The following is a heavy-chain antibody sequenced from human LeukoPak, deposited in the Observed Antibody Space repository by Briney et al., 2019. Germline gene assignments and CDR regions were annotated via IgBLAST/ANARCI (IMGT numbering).Heavy chain of an antibody. CDR2: XXPSGXST. D-gene: IGHD6-6*01. CDR3: AREGPYSDSSRSRFDY. CDR1: GYTFTNXX. V-gene: IGHV1-46*01. J-gene: IGHJ4*02. Sequence: ASVKVSCKXSGYTFTNXXXXXXXXAPXXGXEXXXXXXPSGXSTSYAQXXXGXVTXTRXTXXSTVYMELSSLRSEDTAVYYCAREGPYSDSSRSRFDYWGQGTLVTVSS.